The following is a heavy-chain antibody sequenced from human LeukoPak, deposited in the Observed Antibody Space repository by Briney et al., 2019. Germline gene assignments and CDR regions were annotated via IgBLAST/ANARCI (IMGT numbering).Heavy chain of an antibody. J-gene: IGHJ2*01. CDR3: ARSRQRSYWYFDL. CDR1: GFTSSSYS. V-gene: IGHV3-48*01. Sequence: GGSLRLSCAASGFTSSSYSMNWVRQAPGKGLEWVSYISSSSSTIYYADSVKGRFTISRDNAKNSLYLQMNSLRAEDTAVYYCARSRQRSYWYFDLWGRGTLVTVSS. CDR2: ISSSSSTI.